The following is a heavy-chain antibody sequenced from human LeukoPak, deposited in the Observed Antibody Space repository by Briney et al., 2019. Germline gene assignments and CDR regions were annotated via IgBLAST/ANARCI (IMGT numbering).Heavy chain of an antibody. CDR3: ARVPAARGGYFDY. Sequence: PSETLSLTCTVSGGSINSSSYYWGWVRQPPGKGLEWIGSMYYRGSTYYNPSLKSRVTISVDTSKNQFSLKLSSVTAADTAVYYCARVPAARGGYFDYWGQGTLVTVSS. CDR1: GGSINSSSYY. J-gene: IGHJ4*02. V-gene: IGHV4-39*07. CDR2: MYYRGST. D-gene: IGHD2-2*01.